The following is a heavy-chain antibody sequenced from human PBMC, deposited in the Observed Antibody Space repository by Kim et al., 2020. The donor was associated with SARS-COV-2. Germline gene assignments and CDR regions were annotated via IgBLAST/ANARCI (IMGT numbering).Heavy chain of an antibody. J-gene: IGHJ5*02. Sequence: KFKGRVTMTRDTSISTAYMELSRLTSDDTAVYYCARDVSIVATRKFDPWGQGTLVTVSS. V-gene: IGHV1-2*02. CDR3: ARDVSIVATRKFDP. D-gene: IGHD5-12*01.